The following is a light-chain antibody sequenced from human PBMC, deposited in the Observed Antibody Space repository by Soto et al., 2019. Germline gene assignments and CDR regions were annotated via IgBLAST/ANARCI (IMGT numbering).Light chain of an antibody. J-gene: IGKJ1*01. CDR1: QSVSSN. V-gene: IGKV3-15*01. CDR2: GAS. CDR3: QHYNNWPPWT. Sequence: EIVMTQSTATLSVSPVERATLSCSASQSVSSNLAWYQHKPGQAPRLLIYGASIRATGIPARFTGSGSGTEFTLTISSLQSEDFAVYYCQHYNNWPPWTFGQGTKVDIK.